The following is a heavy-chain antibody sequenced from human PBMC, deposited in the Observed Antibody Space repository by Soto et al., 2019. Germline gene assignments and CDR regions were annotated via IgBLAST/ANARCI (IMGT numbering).Heavy chain of an antibody. V-gene: IGHV1-46*01. Sequence: ASVKVSCKTSGYSSTDYFIHWVRQAPGQGLEWMGIINPNADTTNYAQKFQGRVTVTRDTSTSTVYMEFRSLRSEDTAVYFCAREFGGSRVFDHWG. J-gene: IGHJ4*01. CDR2: INPNADTT. D-gene: IGHD1-26*01. CDR1: GYSSTDYF. CDR3: AREFGGSRVFDH.